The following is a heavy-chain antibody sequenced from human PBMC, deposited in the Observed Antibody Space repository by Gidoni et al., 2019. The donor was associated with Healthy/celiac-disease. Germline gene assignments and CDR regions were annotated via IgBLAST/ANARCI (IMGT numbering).Heavy chain of an antibody. Sequence: QVQLVQSGAEVKTPGASGKVSCKASGYTFTSYYLHWVRQAPGQGLEWMGIINPSGGSTSYAQKFQGRVTMTRDTSTSTVYMELSSLRSEDTAVYYCARDGYCSGGSCHPLGMDVWGQGTTVTVSS. J-gene: IGHJ6*02. CDR3: ARDGYCSGGSCHPLGMDV. V-gene: IGHV1-46*01. CDR2: INPSGGST. D-gene: IGHD2-15*01. CDR1: GYTFTSYY.